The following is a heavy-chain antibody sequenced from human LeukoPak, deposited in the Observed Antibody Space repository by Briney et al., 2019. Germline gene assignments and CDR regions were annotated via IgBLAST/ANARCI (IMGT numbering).Heavy chain of an antibody. CDR3: ARCMGECQLVSWFDP. CDR1: GGTFSSYP. J-gene: IGHJ5*02. Sequence: SVKVSCKASGGTFSSYPISWVRQAPGQGLEWMGGIIPIFGTTNYAQKFQGRVTIITDESTSTTYMELSSLRSEDTAVYYCARCMGECQLVSWFDPWGQGTLVTVSS. D-gene: IGHD3-16*01. CDR2: IIPIFGTT. V-gene: IGHV1-69*05.